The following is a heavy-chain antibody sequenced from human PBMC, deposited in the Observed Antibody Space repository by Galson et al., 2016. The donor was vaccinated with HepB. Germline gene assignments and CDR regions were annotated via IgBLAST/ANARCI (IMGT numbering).Heavy chain of an antibody. Sequence: SVKVSCKASGGYFSRYAFSWVRQAPGQGLEWMGGFIPILGKSNYAQKFQGRVTIITDDSTSTTYMEMTSLRSEYPAVYYCATQERGFVEMATTINAFEIWGQGTLVTFSS. J-gene: IGHJ4*02. V-gene: IGHV1-69*05. D-gene: IGHD5-12*01. CDR2: FIPILGKS. CDR3: ATQERGFVEMATTINAFEI. CDR1: GGYFSRYA.